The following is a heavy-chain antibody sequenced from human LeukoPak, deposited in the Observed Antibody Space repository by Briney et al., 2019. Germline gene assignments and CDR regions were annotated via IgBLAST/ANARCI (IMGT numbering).Heavy chain of an antibody. CDR1: GGSLSGYY. D-gene: IGHD2-15*01. V-gene: IGHV4-34*01. CDR3: ARGGYCSGGSCYAPYFDY. J-gene: IGHJ4*02. Sequence: PSETLSLTCAVYGGSLSGYYWSWIRQPPGKGLEWIGEINHSGSTNYNPSLKSRVTISVDTSKNQFSLKLSSVTAADTAVYYCARGGYCSGGSCYAPYFDYWGQGTLVTVSS. CDR2: INHSGST.